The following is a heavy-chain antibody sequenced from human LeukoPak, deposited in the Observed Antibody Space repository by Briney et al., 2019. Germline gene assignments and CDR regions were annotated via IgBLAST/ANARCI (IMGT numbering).Heavy chain of an antibody. Sequence: GESLKISCKGSGYSFTSYRISWVRQMPGKGLEWMGRIDPSDSYTNYSPSFQGHVTISADKSISTAYLQWSSLKASDTAMYYCARRGYTYGNAPFDYWGQGTLVTVPS. CDR3: ARRGYTYGNAPFDY. J-gene: IGHJ4*02. D-gene: IGHD5-18*01. CDR2: IDPSDSYT. CDR1: GYSFTSYR. V-gene: IGHV5-10-1*01.